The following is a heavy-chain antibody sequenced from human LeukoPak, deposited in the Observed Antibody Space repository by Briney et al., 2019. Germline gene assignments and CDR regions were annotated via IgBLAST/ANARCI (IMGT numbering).Heavy chain of an antibody. CDR3: ARDQVYYYDSSGYSVWFDP. D-gene: IGHD3-22*01. CDR1: GFTFSSYS. J-gene: IGHJ5*02. Sequence: GSLRLSCAASGFTFSSYSLKWVRQAPGKGLEWVSYLYSNSSTIYYADSVKGRFTISRDNAKNSLYLQMNSLRAEDTAVYYCARDQVYYYDSSGYSVWFDPWGQGTLVTVSS. V-gene: IGHV3-48*01. CDR2: LYSNSSTI.